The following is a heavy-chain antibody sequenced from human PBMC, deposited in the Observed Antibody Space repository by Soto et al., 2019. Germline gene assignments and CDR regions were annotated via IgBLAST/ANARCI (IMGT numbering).Heavy chain of an antibody. Sequence: SVKVSCKASGATFSSYPISWVRQPPGQGLEWMGGIIPILGTANYAQKCQGRVTITADESTSTAYMELSSLRSEDTAVYSCPTPHPDMPPAYYYGMDVWGQGTTVTVSS. J-gene: IGHJ6*02. V-gene: IGHV1-69*13. D-gene: IGHD2-2*01. CDR1: GATFSSYP. CDR2: IIPILGTA. CDR3: PTPHPDMPPAYYYGMDV.